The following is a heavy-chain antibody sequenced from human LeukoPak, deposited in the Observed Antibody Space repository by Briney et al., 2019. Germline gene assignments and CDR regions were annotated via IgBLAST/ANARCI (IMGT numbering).Heavy chain of an antibody. CDR1: GFTFSTYS. CDR3: ARGVKVRGVNYYGMDV. V-gene: IGHV3-48*04. D-gene: IGHD3-10*01. J-gene: IGHJ6*02. Sequence: LTGGSLRLSCAASGFTFSTYSMNWVRQAPGKGLEWVSYINSSSSTIFYADSVKGRFTISRDDAKNSLYLQMNSLRAEDTAVYYCARGVKVRGVNYYGMDVWGQGTTVTVSS. CDR2: INSSSSTI.